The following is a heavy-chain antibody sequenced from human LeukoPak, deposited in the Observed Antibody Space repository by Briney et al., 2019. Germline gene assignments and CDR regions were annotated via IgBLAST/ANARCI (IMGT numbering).Heavy chain of an antibody. CDR1: GDSISNSIW. CDR2: VDHTGNT. CDR3: ARVHLQNYYYYYMDV. Sequence: SETLSLTCTVSGDSISNSIWWSWLRQPPGKGLEWIGEVDHTGNTNYRPSLDSRVTLSIDTSKNQFSLTLTSVTAADTAVYYCARVHLQNYYYYYMDVWGKGTTVTVSS. D-gene: IGHD1-1*01. J-gene: IGHJ6*03. V-gene: IGHV4/OR15-8*02.